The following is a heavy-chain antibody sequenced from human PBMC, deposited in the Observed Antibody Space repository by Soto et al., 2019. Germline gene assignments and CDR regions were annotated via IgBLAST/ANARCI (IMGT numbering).Heavy chain of an antibody. CDR1: GFTFRNNW. CDR2: INTDGSGK. Sequence: EVQLVESGGGLVQPGGSLRLSCAASGFTFRNNWMTWVRQAPGKGLEWLAKINTDGSGKYYFDSVKGRFTISRYNAESSLALEMHILRVDDTAVYYCAKGGVPFSDSECWGQGTLVTVSS. D-gene: IGHD1-26*01. J-gene: IGHJ4*02. V-gene: IGHV3-7*01. CDR3: AKGGVPFSDSEC.